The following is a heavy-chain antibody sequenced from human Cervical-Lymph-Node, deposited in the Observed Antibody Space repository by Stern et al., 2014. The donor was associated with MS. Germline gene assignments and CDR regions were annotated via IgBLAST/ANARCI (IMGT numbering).Heavy chain of an antibody. J-gene: IGHJ6*02. V-gene: IGHV1-18*01. D-gene: IGHD4/OR15-4a*01. CDR1: GYTFTSYG. CDR3: AAKKYYYGMDV. CDR2: ISAYNGNT. Sequence: VQLVESGAEVKKPGASVKVSCQASGYTFTSYGISWVRQAPGQGLEWMGWISAYNGNTNYAQKLQGRVTMTTDTSTSTAHMELRSLRSDDTAVYYCAAKKYYYGMDVWGQGTTVTVSS.